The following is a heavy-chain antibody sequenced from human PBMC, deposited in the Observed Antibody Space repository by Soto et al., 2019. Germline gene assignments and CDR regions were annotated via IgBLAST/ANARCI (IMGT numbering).Heavy chain of an antibody. J-gene: IGHJ6*02. CDR3: AKGDYDFWSGYLGGMDV. D-gene: IGHD3-3*01. CDR2: ISYDGSNK. Sequence: GGSLRLSCAASGFTFSSYGMHWVRQAPGKGLEWVAVISYDGSNKYYADSVKGRFTISRDNSKNTLYLQMNSLRAEDTAVYYCAKGDYDFWSGYLGGMDVWGQGTTVTVSS. CDR1: GFTFSSYG. V-gene: IGHV3-30*18.